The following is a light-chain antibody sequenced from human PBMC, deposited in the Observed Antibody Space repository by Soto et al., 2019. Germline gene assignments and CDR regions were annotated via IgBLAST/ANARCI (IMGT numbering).Light chain of an antibody. CDR2: GAS. V-gene: IGKV3-15*01. CDR1: QSVSGN. CDR3: QQYNNWPLLT. J-gene: IGKJ4*01. Sequence: EKVVTQSPAPLSVSPGEKTPPSSRASQSVSGNLAWYQQKPGQAPRLLIYGASTRATGIPARFSGSGSGTEFTLTISSLQSEDFAVYYCQQYNNWPLLTFGGGTKVDIK.